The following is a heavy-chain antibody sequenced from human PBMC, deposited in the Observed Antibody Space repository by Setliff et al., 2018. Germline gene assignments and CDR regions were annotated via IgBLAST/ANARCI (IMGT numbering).Heavy chain of an antibody. J-gene: IGHJ4*02. CDR3: ARSLPFASVAGTGCDY. CDR2: ISSSSSYI. V-gene: IGHV3-21*01. D-gene: IGHD6-19*01. Sequence: GESLKISCAASGFTFSSYSMNWVRQAPGKGLEWVSSISSSSSYIYYADSVKGRFTISRDNSKNTLYLQMNSLRAEDTAVYYCARSLPFASVAGTGCDYWGQGTLVTVSS. CDR1: GFTFSSYS.